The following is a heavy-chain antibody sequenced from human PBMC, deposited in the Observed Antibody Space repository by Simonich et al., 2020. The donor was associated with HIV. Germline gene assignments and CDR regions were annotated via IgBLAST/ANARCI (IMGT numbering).Heavy chain of an antibody. CDR1: GGTFSSYA. V-gene: IGHV1-69*13. CDR3: ARGYYYDSSGYYPNWYFDL. Sequence: QVQLVQSGAEVKKPGSSVKVSCKASGGTFSSYAISWVRQTPGQGLEWMGRFIPIFGTSNYAQKFQGRVKITGDESPSTAYMELNSLTSEDTAIYYCARGYYYDSSGYYPNWYFDLWGRGTLVTVSS. D-gene: IGHD3-22*01. CDR2: FIPIFGTS. J-gene: IGHJ2*01.